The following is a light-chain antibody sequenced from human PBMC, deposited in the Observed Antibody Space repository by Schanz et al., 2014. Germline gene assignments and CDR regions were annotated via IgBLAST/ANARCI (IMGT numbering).Light chain of an antibody. J-gene: IGLJ3*02. CDR2: EVV. CDR3: SSFEGRHNWV. CDR1: SSDIGRYNY. V-gene: IGLV2-8*01. Sequence: QSALTQPPSASGSPGQSVTISCTGTSSDIGRYNYVSWYQQHPGKAPKLILFEVVKRPTGVPDRFSGSKSGDTASLTVSGLQAEDEATYYCSSFEGRHNWVFGGGTKLTV.